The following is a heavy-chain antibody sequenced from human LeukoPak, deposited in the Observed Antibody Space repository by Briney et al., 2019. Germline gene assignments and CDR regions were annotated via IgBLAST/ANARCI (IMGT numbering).Heavy chain of an antibody. CDR2: IYYSGST. D-gene: IGHD6-13*01. CDR1: GGSISSGDYY. J-gene: IGHJ4*02. Sequence: SETLSLTCTVSGGSISSGDYYWSWLRQPPGKGLEWIGYIYYSGSTYYNPSLKSRVTISVDTSKNQFSLKLSSVTAADTAVYYCARAGFYSSSWTPFDYWGQGTLVTVSS. V-gene: IGHV4-30-4*01. CDR3: ARAGFYSSSWTPFDY.